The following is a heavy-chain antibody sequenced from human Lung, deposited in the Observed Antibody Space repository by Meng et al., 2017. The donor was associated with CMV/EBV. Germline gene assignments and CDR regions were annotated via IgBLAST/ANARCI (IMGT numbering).Heavy chain of an antibody. J-gene: IGHJ6*02. CDR3: ARCPGANELWSFHYYGLDV. CDR2: ISYDGTKR. Sequence: FSSYAMHWVRQAPGKGLEWVAVISYDGTKRYYADSVKGRFTISRDNSKNTLYLQMNTLRGEDTAVYYCARCPGANELWSFHYYGLDVWGQGTTVTVSS. CDR1: FSSYA. V-gene: IGHV3-30*04. D-gene: IGHD3-16*01.